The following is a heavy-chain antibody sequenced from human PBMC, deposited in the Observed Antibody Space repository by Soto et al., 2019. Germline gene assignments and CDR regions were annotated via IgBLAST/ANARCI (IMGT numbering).Heavy chain of an antibody. CDR3: ARDTYSNPRLAGIGPGWFDP. CDR1: CGSISSYY. CDR2: IYYSGST. D-gene: IGHD6-13*01. Sequence: SETLSLTCTVSCGSISSYYWSWIRQPPGKGLEWIGYIYYSGSTNYNPSLKSRVTISVDTSKNQFSLKLSSVTAADTAVYYCARDTYSNPRLAGIGPGWFDPWGQGTLVTVSS. V-gene: IGHV4-59*01. J-gene: IGHJ5*02.